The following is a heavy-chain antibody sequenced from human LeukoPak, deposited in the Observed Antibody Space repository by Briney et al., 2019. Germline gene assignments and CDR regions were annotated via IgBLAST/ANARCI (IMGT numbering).Heavy chain of an antibody. D-gene: IGHD4-17*01. Sequence: GGSLRLSCAASGFTFTSYSMNWVRQAPGKGLEWVANIKEDGSENYYVDSVKGRFTISRDNAENSLYLHMNSLRVEDTALYYCARYGNNVDNAFDIWGQGTMVTVSS. CDR1: GFTFTSYS. J-gene: IGHJ3*02. V-gene: IGHV3-7*01. CDR3: ARYGNNVDNAFDI. CDR2: IKEDGSEN.